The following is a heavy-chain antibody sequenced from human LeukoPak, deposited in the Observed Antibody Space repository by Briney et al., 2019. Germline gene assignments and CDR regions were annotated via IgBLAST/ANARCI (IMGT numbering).Heavy chain of an antibody. CDR3: AKDIGSGIAGPLDY. Sequence: GGSLRLSXAASGFTFEDYAMHWVRQAPGKGLEWVSGISWNSGSIGYADSVKGRFTISRDNAKNSLYLQMNSLRAEDMALYYCAKDIGSGIAGPLDYWGQGTLVTVS. V-gene: IGHV3-9*03. CDR2: ISWNSGSI. D-gene: IGHD6-13*01. CDR1: GFTFEDYA. J-gene: IGHJ4*02.